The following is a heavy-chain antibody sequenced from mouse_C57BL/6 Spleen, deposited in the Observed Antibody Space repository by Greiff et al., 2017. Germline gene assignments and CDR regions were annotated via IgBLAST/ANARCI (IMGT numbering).Heavy chain of an antibody. CDR3: VYYYGSSYYFDY. V-gene: IGHV1-82*01. Sequence: VQLKESGPELVKPGASVKISCKASGYAFSSSWMNWVKQRPGKGLEWIGRIYPGDGDTNYNGKFKGKATLTADKSSSTAYMQLSSLTSEDSAVYFCVYYYGSSYYFDYWGQGTTLTVSS. CDR1: GYAFSSSW. D-gene: IGHD1-1*01. J-gene: IGHJ2*01. CDR2: IYPGDGDT.